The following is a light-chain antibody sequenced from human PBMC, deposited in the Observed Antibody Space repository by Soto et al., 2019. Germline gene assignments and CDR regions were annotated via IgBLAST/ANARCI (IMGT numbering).Light chain of an antibody. J-gene: IGLJ1*01. CDR2: EVS. V-gene: IGLV2-14*01. Sequence: QSALTQPASVSGSPGQSITISCTGTSSDVGGYNSVSWYQQHPGKAPKLMIYEVSNRPSGVSNRFSGSKFGNTASLTISGLQAEDEADYYCSSYTSSSTNVFGTGTKVTVL. CDR3: SSYTSSSTNV. CDR1: SSDVGGYNS.